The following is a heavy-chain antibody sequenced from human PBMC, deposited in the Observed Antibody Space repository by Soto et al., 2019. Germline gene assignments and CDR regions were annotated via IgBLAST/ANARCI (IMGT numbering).Heavy chain of an antibody. CDR2: IVGGSGST. J-gene: IGHJ4*02. Sequence: SVKVSCKASGYSFTGYSMHWVRQTRGQRLEWIGWIVGGSGSTNYAQQFQGRLAITRDMSTSTVYMELSSLRSEDTAVYYCAADWSNRPFDFWGQGTLVTVSS. D-gene: IGHD3-3*01. CDR1: GYSFTGYS. CDR3: AADWSNRPFDF. V-gene: IGHV1-58*02.